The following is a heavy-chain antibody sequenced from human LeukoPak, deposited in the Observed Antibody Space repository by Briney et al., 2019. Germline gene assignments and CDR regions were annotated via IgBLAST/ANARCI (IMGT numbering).Heavy chain of an antibody. CDR1: GFTFTTYW. CDR2: IKQDGTEK. V-gene: IGHV3-7*01. Sequence: GGSLRLSCAASGFTFTTYWMSWVRQAPGKGLEWVANIKQDGTEKYYVDSVKGRFTISRDSSKNTLYLQMNSLRAEDTAVYYCARSPTLVYYFDYWGQGTLVTVSS. CDR3: ARSPTLVYYFDY. J-gene: IGHJ4*02.